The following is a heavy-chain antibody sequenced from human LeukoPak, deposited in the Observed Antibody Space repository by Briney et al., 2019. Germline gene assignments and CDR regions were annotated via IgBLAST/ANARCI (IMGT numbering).Heavy chain of an antibody. J-gene: IGHJ4*02. CDR2: SRNKVNSYST. D-gene: IGHD3-10*01. V-gene: IGHV3-72*01. CDR1: GFTLSDHY. CDR3: AKDNRPMLLWFGELLSHFDY. Sequence: GGSLRLSCEASGFTLSDHYMDWVRQAPGKRLEWVGRSRNKVNSYSTEYAASVRGRFTISRDDSKNSLFLQMNSLRAEDTAVYYCAKDNRPMLLWFGELLSHFDYWGQGTLVTVSS.